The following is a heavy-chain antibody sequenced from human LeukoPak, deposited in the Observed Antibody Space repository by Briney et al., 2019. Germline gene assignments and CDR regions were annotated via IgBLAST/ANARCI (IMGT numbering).Heavy chain of an antibody. J-gene: IGHJ4*02. CDR1: GFIFSSYG. CDR3: AKGEVGATASYFDY. CDR2: IWYDGGNK. V-gene: IGHV3-33*06. Sequence: GRSLRLSCAASGFIFSSYGMHWIRQAPGKGLEWVAVIWYDGGNKYYADSVKGRFTISKDNSKNTVDLQMNSLRAEDTAVYYCAKGEVGATASYFDYWGQGTLVTVSS. D-gene: IGHD1-26*01.